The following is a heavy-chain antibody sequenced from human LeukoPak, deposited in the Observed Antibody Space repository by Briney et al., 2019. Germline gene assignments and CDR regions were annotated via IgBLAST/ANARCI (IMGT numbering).Heavy chain of an antibody. D-gene: IGHD1-26*01. V-gene: IGHV3-11*01. CDR3: ARDPSLVGATQYYFDY. CDR1: GFTLSDYY. Sequence: GGSLGLSCAASGFTLSDYYMSWIRQAPGKGLEWVSYISSSGSTIYYADSVKGRFTISRDNAKNSLYLQMNSLRAEDTAVYYCARDPSLVGATQYYFDYWGQGTLVTVSS. CDR2: ISSSGSTI. J-gene: IGHJ4*02.